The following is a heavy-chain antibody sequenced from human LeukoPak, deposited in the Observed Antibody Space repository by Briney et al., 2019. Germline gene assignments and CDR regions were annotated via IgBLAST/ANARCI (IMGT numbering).Heavy chain of an antibody. Sequence: SETLSLTCAVYGGSFSGYYWSLIRQPPGKGLEWIGEINHSGSTNYNPSLKSRVTISVDTSKNQFSLKLSSVTAADTAVYYCARCLTYYDFWSGDKFCDYWGQGTLVTVSS. CDR1: GGSFSGYY. J-gene: IGHJ4*02. CDR2: INHSGST. V-gene: IGHV4-34*01. D-gene: IGHD3-3*01. CDR3: ARCLTYYDFWSGDKFCDY.